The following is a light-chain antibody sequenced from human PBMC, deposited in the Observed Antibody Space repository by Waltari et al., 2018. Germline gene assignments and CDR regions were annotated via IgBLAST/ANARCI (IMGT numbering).Light chain of an antibody. CDR1: NIGSKS. J-gene: IGLJ2*01. CDR3: QVWDSSTHHVV. V-gene: IGLV3-21*04. CDR2: DDS. Sequence: SYVLTQPPSVSVAPGKTARISCGGNNIGSKSVHWYQQKPGQAPVLVIHDDSDRPSGIPERVSGSNSGNTATLTISRVEAGDEADYYCQVWDSSTHHVVFGGVTKLTVL.